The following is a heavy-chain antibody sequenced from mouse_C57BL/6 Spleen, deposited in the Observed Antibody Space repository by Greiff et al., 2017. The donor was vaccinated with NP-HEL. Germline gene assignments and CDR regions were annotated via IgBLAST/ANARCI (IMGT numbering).Heavy chain of an antibody. D-gene: IGHD1-1*01. J-gene: IGHJ2*01. Sequence: VQLQESGAELARPGASVKMSCKASGYTFTSYTMHWVKQRPGQGLEWIGYINPSSGYTKYNQKFQDKATLTAEKSSSTAYMQLSSLTSEDSAVYYWAIGDYYGSSYDYCDYWGQGTTLTVSS. CDR1: GYTFTSYT. CDR2: INPSSGYT. V-gene: IGHV1-4*01. CDR3: AIGDYYGSSYDYCDY.